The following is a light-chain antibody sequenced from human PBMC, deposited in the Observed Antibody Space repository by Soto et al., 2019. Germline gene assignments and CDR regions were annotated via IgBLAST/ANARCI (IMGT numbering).Light chain of an antibody. Sequence: IVLTQSPGTLSVPQGERATLSCRASQSVSSKLAWYQQKPGQAPRLLFYGASTGATGIPARFSGSGSETEFTLSISSLQSEDFAVYYCQQYNNWPGTFGQGTKVDIK. V-gene: IGKV3-15*01. J-gene: IGKJ1*01. CDR2: GAS. CDR1: QSVSSK. CDR3: QQYNNWPGT.